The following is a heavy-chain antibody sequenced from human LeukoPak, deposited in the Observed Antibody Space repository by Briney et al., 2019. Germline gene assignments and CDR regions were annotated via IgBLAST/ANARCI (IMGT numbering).Heavy chain of an antibody. CDR3: AKAANEWELLAGYFDY. CDR2: ISGSGGST. V-gene: IGHV3-23*01. D-gene: IGHD1-26*01. CDR1: GFTFSSYA. Sequence: GGSLRLSCAASGFTFSSYAMSWVRQAPGKGLEWVSAISGSGGSTYYEDSVKGRFTISRDNSKNTLYLQMNSLRAEDTAVYYCAKAANEWELLAGYFDYWGQGTLVTVPS. J-gene: IGHJ4*02.